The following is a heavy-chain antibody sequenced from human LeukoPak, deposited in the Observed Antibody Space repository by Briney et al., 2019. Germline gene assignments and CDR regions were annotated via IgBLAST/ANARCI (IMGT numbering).Heavy chain of an antibody. D-gene: IGHD3-22*01. CDR3: ARKSTFDSSGYYVH. CDR1: GFSFRDHS. V-gene: IGHV3-49*04. Sequence: GGSLRLSCTGSGFSFRDHSMSWVRQPPGKGLEWVGFITSKPYGEATHYAASVSGRFTFSRDDSKSVAYLQMNSLRAEDTAVYYCARKSTFDSSGYYVHWGQGTLVTVSS. J-gene: IGHJ4*02. CDR2: ITSKPYGEAT.